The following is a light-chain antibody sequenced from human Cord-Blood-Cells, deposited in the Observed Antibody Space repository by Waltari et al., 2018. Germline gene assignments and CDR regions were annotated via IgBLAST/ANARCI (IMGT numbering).Light chain of an antibody. Sequence: IQFTQSPSSLSASVGDRVTITCRASQGISSYLAWYQQKPGKAPKLLIYAASTLQSGVPSRFSGSGSGTDFTLTISSLQPEDFATYYCQQLNSYPRSFGQGTKLEIK. CDR3: QQLNSYPRS. CDR1: QGISSY. J-gene: IGKJ2*01. CDR2: AAS. V-gene: IGKV1-9*01.